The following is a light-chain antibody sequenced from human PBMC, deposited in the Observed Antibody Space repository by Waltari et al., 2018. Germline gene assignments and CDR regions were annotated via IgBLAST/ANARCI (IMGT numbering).Light chain of an antibody. V-gene: IGLV6-57*03. CDR2: EDK. J-gene: IGLJ3*02. Sequence: NFMLTQPHSVSESPGKPVIISCTRSSGSIASNFVQWYQQRPGSAPTTVIFEDKERHPGVPDRFSGSLDSSSNSASPTISGLRTEDEADYYCQSYDTTTHWVFGGGTKLTVL. CDR1: SGSIASNF. CDR3: QSYDTTTHWV.